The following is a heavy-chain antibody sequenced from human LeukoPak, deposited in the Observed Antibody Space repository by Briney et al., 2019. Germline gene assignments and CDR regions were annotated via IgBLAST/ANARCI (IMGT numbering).Heavy chain of an antibody. CDR3: ARVTRKYSSPDY. D-gene: IGHD6-19*01. Sequence: SQTLSLTCTVSGGSISSGGYYWSWIRQPAGKGLEWIGRIYTSGNTNYNPSLKSRVTISVDTSKNQFSLKLSSVTAADTAVYYCARVTRKYSSPDYWGQGTLVTVSS. CDR1: GGSISSGGYY. CDR2: IYTSGNT. J-gene: IGHJ4*02. V-gene: IGHV4-61*02.